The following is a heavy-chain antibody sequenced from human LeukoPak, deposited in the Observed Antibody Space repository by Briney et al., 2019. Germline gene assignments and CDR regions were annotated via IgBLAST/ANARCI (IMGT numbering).Heavy chain of an antibody. Sequence: SVKVSYKASGGTFSSYAISWVRQAPGQGLEWMGGIIPIFGTANYAQKFQGRVTITADESTSTAYMELSSLRSEDTAVYYCARRLFDYYGSGSYYRPFDYWGQGTLVTVSS. CDR1: GGTFSSYA. CDR2: IIPIFGTA. J-gene: IGHJ4*02. CDR3: ARRLFDYYGSGSYYRPFDY. D-gene: IGHD3-10*01. V-gene: IGHV1-69*01.